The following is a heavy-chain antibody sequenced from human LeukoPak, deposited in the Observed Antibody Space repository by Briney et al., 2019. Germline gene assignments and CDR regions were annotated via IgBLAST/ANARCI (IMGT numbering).Heavy chain of an antibody. Sequence: GGSLRLSCAASGFTFSSYDMHWVRQAPGKGLEWVSAIGTAGDTYYPGSVKGRFTISRENAKNSLYLQMNSLRAGDTAVYYCARGIGDDFYYYGMDVWGQGTTVTVSS. CDR1: GFTFSSYD. CDR3: ARGIGDDFYYYGMDV. CDR2: IGTAGDT. J-gene: IGHJ6*02. D-gene: IGHD3/OR15-3a*01. V-gene: IGHV3-13*01.